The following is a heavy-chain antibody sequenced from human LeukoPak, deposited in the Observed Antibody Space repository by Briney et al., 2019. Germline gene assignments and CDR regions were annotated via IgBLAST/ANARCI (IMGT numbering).Heavy chain of an antibody. CDR1: GYTLTELS. D-gene: IGHD4-23*01. CDR2: FDPEDGET. Sequence: VASVKVSCKVSGYTLTELSMHWVRQAPGKGLEWMGGFDPEDGETIYAQKFQGRVTITADESTSTAYMELSSLRSEDTAVYYCARETPVALFDYWGQGTLVTVSS. CDR3: ARETPVALFDY. J-gene: IGHJ4*02. V-gene: IGHV1-24*01.